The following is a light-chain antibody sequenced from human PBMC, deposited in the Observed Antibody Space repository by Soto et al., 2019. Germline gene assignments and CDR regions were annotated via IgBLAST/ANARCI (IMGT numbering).Light chain of an antibody. Sequence: DIQMTQSPSTLSASVGDRVTITCRASPISSSWLYWYQQKPGTAHKLLSYKSSSLESGVPSRFNSSVSVKEFSLTISSLQPDDFATYYYQQYNSYSQWTFGQGPKVEIK. J-gene: IGKJ1*01. CDR3: QQYNSYSQWT. V-gene: IGKV1-5*03. CDR2: KSS. CDR1: PISSSW.